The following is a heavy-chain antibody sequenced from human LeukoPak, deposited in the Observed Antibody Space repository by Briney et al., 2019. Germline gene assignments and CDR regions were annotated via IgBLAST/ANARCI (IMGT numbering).Heavy chain of an antibody. V-gene: IGHV3-7*01. CDR1: GFTFSSYW. CDR2: IKQDGSEK. CDR3: ARDIEGAAAGLFDY. D-gene: IGHD6-13*01. Sequence: GGSLRLSCAASGFTFSSYWMSWVRQAPGKGLEWVANIKQDGSEKYYMDSVKGRFTISRDNAKNSLYLQMNSLRAEDTAIYYCARDIEGAAAGLFDYWGQGTLVTVSS. J-gene: IGHJ4*02.